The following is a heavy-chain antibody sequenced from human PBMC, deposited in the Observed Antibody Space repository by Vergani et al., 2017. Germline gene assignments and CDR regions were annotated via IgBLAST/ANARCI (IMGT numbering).Heavy chain of an antibody. CDR1: GGSFSGYY. CDR3: ARGNRRQLVSR. Sequence: QVQLQQWGAGLLKPSETLSLTCAVSGGSFSGYYWSWIRQPPGQGLGWIGEINNSGITNYNTSRESRVTISVDTSTYQFSLKLSSVTAADTAVYYCARGNRRQLVSRWGQGTLVTVSS. J-gene: IGHJ4*02. CDR2: INNSGIT. V-gene: IGHV4-34*01. D-gene: IGHD6-13*01.